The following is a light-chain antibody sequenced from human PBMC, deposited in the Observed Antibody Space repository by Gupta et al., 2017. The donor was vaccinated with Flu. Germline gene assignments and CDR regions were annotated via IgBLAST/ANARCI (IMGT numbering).Light chain of an antibody. J-gene: IGLJ1*01. V-gene: IGLV2-14*01. CDR1: SSDVGGYNY. CDR2: EVS. CDR3: SSYTSSSTPFYV. Sequence: QSALTQPASVSGSPGQSLTIFCTGTSSDVGGYNYVSWYQQHPGNAPKLMIYEVSNRPSGVSNRFSGSKSGNTASLTISGLQAEDEADYYCSSYTSSSTPFYVFGTGTKFTIL.